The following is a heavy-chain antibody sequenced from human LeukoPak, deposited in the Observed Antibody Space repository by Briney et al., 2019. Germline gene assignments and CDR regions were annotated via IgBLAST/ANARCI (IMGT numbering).Heavy chain of an antibody. CDR3: AKVFRKDGDFHLFDY. D-gene: IGHD4-17*01. V-gene: IGHV3-23*01. Sequence: GGSLRLSCAASGFTFSSYAMSWARQAPGEGLEWVSAISGSRTYYADSVKGRFTISRDNSKNTLSLQMNSLRAEDTAVYYCAKVFRKDGDFHLFDYWGQGTLVTVSS. CDR1: GFTFSSYA. J-gene: IGHJ4*02. CDR2: ISGSRT.